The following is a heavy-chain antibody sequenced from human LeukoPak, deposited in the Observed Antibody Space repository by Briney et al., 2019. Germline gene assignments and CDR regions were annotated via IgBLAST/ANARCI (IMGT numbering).Heavy chain of an antibody. CDR1: GGSISSISYY. Sequence: SETLSLTCTVSGGSISSISYYWGWIRQPPGKGLEWIGSIYYSGSTYYNPSLKSRVTISVDTSKNQFSLKLSSVTAADTAVYYCATVVVAAGYFQHWGQGTLVTVSS. V-gene: IGHV4-39*01. J-gene: IGHJ1*01. CDR2: IYYSGST. CDR3: ATVVVAAGYFQH. D-gene: IGHD2-15*01.